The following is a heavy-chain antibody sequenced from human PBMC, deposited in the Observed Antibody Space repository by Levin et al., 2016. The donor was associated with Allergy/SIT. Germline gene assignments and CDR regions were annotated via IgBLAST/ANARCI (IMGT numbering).Heavy chain of an antibody. D-gene: IGHD2-15*01. CDR2: ISAYNGNT. V-gene: IGHV1-18*01. J-gene: IGHJ4*02. CDR1: GYIFTNYG. CDR3: VRESDGYHYTSGDFDY. Sequence: ASVKVSCKTSGYIFTNYGISWVRQAPGQGLEWMGWISAYNGNTNYAQKYQDRVTMTTDTSTSTAYLELRSLRSDDTAVYYCVRESDGYHYTSGDFDYWGQGTVVTVSS.